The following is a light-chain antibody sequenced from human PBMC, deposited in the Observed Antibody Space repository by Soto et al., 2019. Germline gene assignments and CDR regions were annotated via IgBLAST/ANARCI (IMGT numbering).Light chain of an antibody. CDR2: DAS. CDR1: QSVSSSY. J-gene: IGKJ2*01. Sequence: EIVLTQSPDTLSLSPGERATLSCRASQSVSSSYLAWFQQKPGQAPRLLIYDASSMAPGSPERFSGSGSGTDFSLTISSLEPEDFAVYCCQQYGSAPGTFGQGTKLDI. V-gene: IGKV3-20*01. CDR3: QQYGSAPGT.